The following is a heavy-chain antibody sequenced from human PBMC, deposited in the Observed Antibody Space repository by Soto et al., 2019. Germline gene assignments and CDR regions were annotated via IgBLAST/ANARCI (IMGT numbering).Heavy chain of an antibody. CDR3: ALFCSGGSCYRTAFWYFDL. V-gene: IGHV4-39*01. CDR2: TYYSGTT. CDR1: GGSMSSDRYY. Sequence: QLQLQESGPGLLKPSETLSLTCTVSGGSMSSDRYYWGWIRQPPGKGLEWIGSTYYSGTTYYNPFLTSRVTIPVDTTGNQFSLRLSSVTAADTAVYYCALFCSGGSCYRTAFWYFDLWGRGSLVTVSS. J-gene: IGHJ2*01. D-gene: IGHD2-15*01.